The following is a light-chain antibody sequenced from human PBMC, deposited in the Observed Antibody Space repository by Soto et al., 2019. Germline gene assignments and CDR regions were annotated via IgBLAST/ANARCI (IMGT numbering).Light chain of an antibody. CDR1: QSISGG. Sequence: IQRTQSTSTLSASVVARVSITCRASQSISGGLAWYQKKPEKAPRLLIYDASGLQSGVPSRFSGSGSGTEFTLTVCNLHIADFAIYYCKQYTADLPWPFGEGTKVDIK. J-gene: IGKJ4*01. CDR3: KQYTADLPWP. CDR2: DAS. V-gene: IGKV1-5*01.